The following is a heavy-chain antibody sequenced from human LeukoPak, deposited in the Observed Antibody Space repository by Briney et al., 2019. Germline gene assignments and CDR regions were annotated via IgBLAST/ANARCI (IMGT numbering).Heavy chain of an antibody. J-gene: IGHJ4*02. D-gene: IGHD6-6*01. CDR3: VSDSSSSSVDY. V-gene: IGHV1-2*02. CDR1: GYTFTGYY. CDR2: INPNSGAT. Sequence: ASVKVSCKASGYTFTGYYMHWVRQAPGQGLEWMGWINPNSGATNYAQKFQGRVTMTRDTSISTANMEVSRLRSDDTAVYYCVSDSSSSSVDYWGQGTLVTVSS.